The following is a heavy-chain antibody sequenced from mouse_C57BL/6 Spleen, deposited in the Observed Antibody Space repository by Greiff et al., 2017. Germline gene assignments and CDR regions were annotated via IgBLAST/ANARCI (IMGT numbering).Heavy chain of an antibody. CDR2: ILPGSGST. Sequence: QVQLKQSGAELMKPGASVKLSCKATGYTFTGYWIEWVKQRPGHGLEWIGEILPGSGSTNYNEKFKGKATFTADTSSNTAYMQLSSLTTEDSAIYYCAREGDYYGSSFRFAYWGQGTLVTVSA. CDR3: AREGDYYGSSFRFAY. CDR1: GYTFTGYW. J-gene: IGHJ3*01. V-gene: IGHV1-9*01. D-gene: IGHD1-1*01.